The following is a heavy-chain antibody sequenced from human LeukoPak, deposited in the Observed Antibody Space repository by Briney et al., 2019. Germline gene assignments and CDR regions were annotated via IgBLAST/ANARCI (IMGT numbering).Heavy chain of an antibody. CDR3: ARGGNTAILYYYYMDV. J-gene: IGHJ6*03. CDR1: GFTFSSHS. V-gene: IGHV3-21*01. Sequence: GGSLRLSCAASGFTFSSHSMNWVRQAPGKGLEWVSSISPSGNYIYYAESVEGRFTISRDNAKNSLYLQMNSLRAEDTAVYYCARGGNTAILYYYYMDVWGKGTTVTVSS. CDR2: ISPSGNYI. D-gene: IGHD5-18*01.